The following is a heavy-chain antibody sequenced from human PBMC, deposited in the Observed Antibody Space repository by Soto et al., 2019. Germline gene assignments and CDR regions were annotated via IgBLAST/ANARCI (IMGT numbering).Heavy chain of an antibody. D-gene: IGHD3-9*01. V-gene: IGHV4-31*03. CDR3: AREADILTCYYRQYYFDY. CDR1: GGSISSGGYY. CDR2: IYYSGST. Sequence: QVQLQESGPGLVKPSQTLSLTCTVSGGSISSGGYYWSWIRQHPGKGLEWIGYIYYSGSTYYNPSLKSRVTISVDASKNQFSLKVSSVTAPDTAVYYCAREADILTCYYRQYYFDYWGQGTLVTVSS. J-gene: IGHJ4*02.